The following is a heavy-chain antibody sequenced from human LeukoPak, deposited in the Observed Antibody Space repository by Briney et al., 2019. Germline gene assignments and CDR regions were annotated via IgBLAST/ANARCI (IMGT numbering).Heavy chain of an antibody. V-gene: IGHV3-23*01. CDR2: ISGSGGST. CDR1: GFTFSSYA. J-gene: IGHJ4*02. D-gene: IGHD6-19*01. CDR3: AKRPSIAVAGAFDY. Sequence: GGSLRLSCAASGFTFSSYAMSWVRQAPGKGLEWVSAISGSGGSTYCADSVKGRFTISRDNSKNTLYLQMNSLRAEDTAVYYCAKRPSIAVAGAFDYWGQGTLVTVSS.